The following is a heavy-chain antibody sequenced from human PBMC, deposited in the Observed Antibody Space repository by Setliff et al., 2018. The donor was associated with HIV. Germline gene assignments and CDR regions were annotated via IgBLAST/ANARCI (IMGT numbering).Heavy chain of an antibody. CDR3: ARGDGYRSNDAYYDTGMDV. D-gene: IGHD5-12*01. Sequence: SETLSLTCKVSGAPISSYYWNWIRQPPGKGLEWIGYIYNSGYSNSKPSLKSRVTISLDTSKNQFSLKLSSVTAADTAVYYCARGDGYRSNDAYYDTGMDVWGQGITVTVAS. J-gene: IGHJ6*02. V-gene: IGHV4-59*01. CDR1: GAPISSYY. CDR2: IYNSGYS.